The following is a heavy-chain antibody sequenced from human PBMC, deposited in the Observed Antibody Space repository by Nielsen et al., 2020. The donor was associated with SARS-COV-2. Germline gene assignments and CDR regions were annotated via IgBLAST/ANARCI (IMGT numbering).Heavy chain of an antibody. J-gene: IGHJ6*02. Sequence: GESLKISCAASGFTFSSYDMHWVRQATGKGLEWVSAIGTAGDTYYPGSVKGRFTISRENAKNSLYLQMNSLRAGDTAVYYCARPEGVGMDVWGQGTTVTVSS. CDR1: GFTFSSYD. CDR2: IGTAGDT. CDR3: ARPEGVGMDV. V-gene: IGHV3-13*04.